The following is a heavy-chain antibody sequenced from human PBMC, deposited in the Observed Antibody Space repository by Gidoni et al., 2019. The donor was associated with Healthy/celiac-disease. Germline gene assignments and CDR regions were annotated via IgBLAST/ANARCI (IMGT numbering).Heavy chain of an antibody. CDR1: GGTFSSYT. D-gene: IGHD2-2*01. V-gene: IGHV1-69*02. CDR3: ARSPTDIVVVPAAVIYYYYGMDV. CDR2: IIPILGIA. J-gene: IGHJ6*02. Sequence: QVQLVQSGAEVKKPGSSVKVSCKASGGTFSSYTISWVRQAPGQGLEWMGRIIPILGIANYAQKFQGRVTITADKSTSTAYMELSSLRSEDTAVYYCARSPTDIVVVPAAVIYYYYGMDVWGQGTTVTVSS.